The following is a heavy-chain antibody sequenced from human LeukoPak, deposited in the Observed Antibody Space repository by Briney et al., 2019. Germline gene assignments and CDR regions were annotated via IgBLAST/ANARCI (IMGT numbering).Heavy chain of an antibody. CDR3: ARVGYSYGLDAFDI. J-gene: IGHJ3*02. V-gene: IGHV4-34*01. D-gene: IGHD5-18*01. CDR2: INHSGST. CDR1: GGSFSGYY. Sequence: SETLSLTCAVYGGSFSGYYWSWIRQPPGKGLEWIGEINHSGSTNYNPSLKSRVTISVDTSKNQFSLKLSSVTAADTAVYYCARVGYSYGLDAFDIWGQGTMATVSS.